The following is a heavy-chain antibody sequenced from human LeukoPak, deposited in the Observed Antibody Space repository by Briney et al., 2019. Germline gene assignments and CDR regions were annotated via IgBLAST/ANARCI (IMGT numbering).Heavy chain of an antibody. J-gene: IGHJ4*02. Sequence: GGSLRLSCAASGFTFSSYWMSWVRQAPGKGLEWVANIKEDGSDKYYVDSVKGRFTISRDNAKNSLYLHLNSLRAEDTAVYYCARRVAVRQWLAEYYFDYWGQGTLVTVSS. D-gene: IGHD6-19*01. CDR1: GFTFSSYW. CDR2: IKEDGSDK. V-gene: IGHV3-7*01. CDR3: ARRVAVRQWLAEYYFDY.